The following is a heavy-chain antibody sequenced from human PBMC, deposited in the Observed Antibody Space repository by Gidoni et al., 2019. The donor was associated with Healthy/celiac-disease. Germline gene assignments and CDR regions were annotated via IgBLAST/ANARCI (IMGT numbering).Heavy chain of an antibody. Sequence: QVQLVESGGGVVQPGRSLRLSCAASGFPFSSYGMHWVRQAPGKGLEWVAVIWYDGSNKYYADSVKGRFTISRDNSKNTLYLQMNSLRAEDTAVYYCARDRGGRITMIARRYYFDYWGQGTLVTVSS. CDR2: IWYDGSNK. V-gene: IGHV3-33*01. J-gene: IGHJ4*02. D-gene: IGHD3-22*01. CDR3: ARDRGGRITMIARRYYFDY. CDR1: GFPFSSYG.